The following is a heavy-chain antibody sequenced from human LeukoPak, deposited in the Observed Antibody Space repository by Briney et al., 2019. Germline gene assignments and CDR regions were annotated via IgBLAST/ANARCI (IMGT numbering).Heavy chain of an antibody. CDR2: IYTSGST. V-gene: IGHV4-61*02. CDR3: ARGRYSSSRGYFQH. CDR1: GGSISSGSYY. Sequence: SETLSPTCTVSGGSISSGSYYWSWIRQPAGKGLEWIGRIYTSGSTNYNPSLKSRVTISVDTSKNQFSLKLSSVTAADTAVYYCARGRYSSSRGYFQHWGQGTLVTVSS. J-gene: IGHJ1*01. D-gene: IGHD6-13*01.